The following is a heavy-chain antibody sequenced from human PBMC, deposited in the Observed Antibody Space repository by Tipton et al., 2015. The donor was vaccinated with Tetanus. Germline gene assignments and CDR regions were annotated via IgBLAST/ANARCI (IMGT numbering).Heavy chain of an antibody. D-gene: IGHD3-22*01. V-gene: IGHV4-31*03. CDR1: GGSISSGGYY. CDR2: IYYSGST. CDR3: ARAPSSSGYYPCYFDY. J-gene: IGHJ4*02. Sequence: TLSLTCTVSGGSISSGGYYWSWIRQHPGKGLEWIGYIYYSGSTYYNPSLKSRVTISVDTSKNQFSLKLSSVTAADTAVYYCARAPSSSGYYPCYFDYWGQGTLVTVSS.